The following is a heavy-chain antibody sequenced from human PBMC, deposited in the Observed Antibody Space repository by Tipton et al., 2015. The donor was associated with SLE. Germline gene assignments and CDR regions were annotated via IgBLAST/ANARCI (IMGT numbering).Heavy chain of an antibody. V-gene: IGHV4-34*01. CDR3: ARESAAAGTRWFDP. J-gene: IGHJ5*02. Sequence: AGLVKPSETLSLTCALSGESLSGYYWSWIRQSPGKGLEWIGQIHLLGATDYNPSLKSRVTLSVDASKNQFSLKLSSVTAADTAVYYCARESAAAGTRWFDPWGQGTLVTVSS. CDR1: GESLSGYY. D-gene: IGHD6-13*01. CDR2: IHLLGAT.